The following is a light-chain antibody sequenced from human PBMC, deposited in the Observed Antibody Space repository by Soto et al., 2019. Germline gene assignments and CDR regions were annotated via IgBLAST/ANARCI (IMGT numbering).Light chain of an antibody. Sequence: EIEMTQSPSTLPGSPGERATLSCRAGESVSCNLAWYQQKPGQPPRLLIYGASTRAPGIPASFSGSGSGTEFTLPISSLQYEDFAAYYCQQYNNWPPITFGQGTRLEIK. CDR3: QQYNNWPPIT. V-gene: IGKV3-15*01. CDR1: ESVSCN. J-gene: IGKJ5*01. CDR2: GAS.